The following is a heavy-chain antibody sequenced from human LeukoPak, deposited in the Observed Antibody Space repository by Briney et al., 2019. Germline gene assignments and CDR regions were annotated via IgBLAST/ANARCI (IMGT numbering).Heavy chain of an antibody. CDR3: ASFPGPHFWPPFDY. CDR2: INHSGST. D-gene: IGHD3-3*02. V-gene: IGHV4-34*01. Sequence: SETLSLTCAVYGGSFSGYYWSWIRQPPGKGLEWIGEINHSGSTNYNPSLKSRVTISVDTSKNQFSLKLSSVTAADTAVYYCASFPGPHFWPPFDYWGQGTLVTVSS. CDR1: GGSFSGYY. J-gene: IGHJ4*02.